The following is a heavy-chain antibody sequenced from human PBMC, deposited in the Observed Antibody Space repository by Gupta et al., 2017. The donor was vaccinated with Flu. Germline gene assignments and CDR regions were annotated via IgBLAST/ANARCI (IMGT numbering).Heavy chain of an antibody. Sequence: GFTFSSFAMHWVRQVQGKGREMVAVMSSNERHKWYADSVKGRFTVSRDNAKNTLFLQMDSLRAEDTAVYDCSRGDVQVWQPQIDYWGQGTLVTVSS. CDR2: MSSNERHK. J-gene: IGHJ4*02. CDR3: SRGDVQVWQPQIDY. D-gene: IGHD1-1*01. V-gene: IGHV3-30*04. CDR1: GFTFSSFA.